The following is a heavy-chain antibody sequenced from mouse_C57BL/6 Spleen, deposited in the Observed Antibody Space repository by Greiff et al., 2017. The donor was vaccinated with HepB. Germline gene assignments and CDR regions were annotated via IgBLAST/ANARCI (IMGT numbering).Heavy chain of an antibody. Sequence: VQGVESGPGLVQPSQSLSITCTVSGFPLTSYGVHWVRQSPGKGLEWLGVIWSGGSTDYNAAFISRLSISKDNSKSQVFFKMNSLQADDTAIYYCASPYYYGSSLFAYWGQGTLVTVSA. J-gene: IGHJ3*01. CDR3: ASPYYYGSSLFAY. V-gene: IGHV2-2*01. D-gene: IGHD1-1*01. CDR1: GFPLTSYG. CDR2: IWSGGST.